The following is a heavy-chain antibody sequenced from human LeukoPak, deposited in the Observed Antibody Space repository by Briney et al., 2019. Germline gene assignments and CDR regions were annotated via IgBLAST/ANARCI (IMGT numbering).Heavy chain of an antibody. Sequence: GGSLRLSCAASGFIFSSYSMNWVRQAPGKGLEWVSSISSSSSYIYYADSVKGRFTISRDNAKNSLYLQMNSLRAEDTAVYYCARDAGWPYFDYWGQGTLVTVSS. D-gene: IGHD6-19*01. CDR3: ARDAGWPYFDY. V-gene: IGHV3-21*01. J-gene: IGHJ4*02. CDR1: GFIFSSYS. CDR2: ISSSSSYI.